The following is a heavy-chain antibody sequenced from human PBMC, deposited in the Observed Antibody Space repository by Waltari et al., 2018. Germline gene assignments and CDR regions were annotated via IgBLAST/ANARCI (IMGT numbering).Heavy chain of an antibody. Sequence: VQLVESGGGVVQPGGSLRLSCTASGFTFSSYAMSWVRRAPGKGLEWVSAISGSGGSTYYADSVKGRFTISRDNSKNTLYLQMNSLRAEDTAVYYCAKDRWQQLVPFDYWGQGTLVTVSS. CDR3: AKDRWQQLVPFDY. J-gene: IGHJ4*02. CDR1: GFTFSSYA. V-gene: IGHV3-23*04. D-gene: IGHD6-13*01. CDR2: ISGSGGST.